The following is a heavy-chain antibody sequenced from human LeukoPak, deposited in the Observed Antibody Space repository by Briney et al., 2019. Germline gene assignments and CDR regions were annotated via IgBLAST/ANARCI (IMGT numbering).Heavy chain of an antibody. D-gene: IGHD3-10*01. CDR3: ATPGGSGSYPSDY. CDR1: GFTFGDYA. V-gene: IGHV3-23*01. Sequence: PGGSLRLSCTASGFTFGDYAMSWVRQAPGKGLEWVSAISGSGGSTYYADSVKGRFTIPRDNSKNTLYLQMNSLRAEDTAVYYCATPGGSGSYPSDYWGQGTLVTVSS. J-gene: IGHJ4*02. CDR2: ISGSGGST.